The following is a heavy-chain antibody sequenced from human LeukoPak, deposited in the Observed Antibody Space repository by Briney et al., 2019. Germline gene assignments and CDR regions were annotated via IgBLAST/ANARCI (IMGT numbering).Heavy chain of an antibody. CDR2: IYPGDSDT. CDR1: GDSFTSYW. Sequence: GESLKISCKGSGDSFTSYWIGWVCQMPGKGLEWMGIIYPGDSDTRYSPSCQGQVTISADKSISTAYLQWSSLKASDTAVYYSARLRIAVAGTSTLYYFDYWGQGTLVTVSS. J-gene: IGHJ4*02. D-gene: IGHD6-19*01. V-gene: IGHV5-51*01. CDR3: ARLRIAVAGTSTLYYFDY.